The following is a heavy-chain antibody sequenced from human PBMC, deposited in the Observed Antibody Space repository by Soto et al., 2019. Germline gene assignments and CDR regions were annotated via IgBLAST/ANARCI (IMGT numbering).Heavy chain of an antibody. CDR1: GGSISSGGYS. Sequence: SETLSLTCAVSGGSISSGGYSWSWIRQPPGKGLEWIGYIYHSGSTYYNPSLKSRVTISVDRSKNQFSLKLSSVTAADTAVYYCARGQLWFNYWGQGTLVTVSS. D-gene: IGHD5-18*01. V-gene: IGHV4-30-2*01. CDR2: IYHSGST. CDR3: ARGQLWFNY. J-gene: IGHJ4*02.